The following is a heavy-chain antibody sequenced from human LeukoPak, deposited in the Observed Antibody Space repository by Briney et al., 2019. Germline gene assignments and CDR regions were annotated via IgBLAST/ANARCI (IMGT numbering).Heavy chain of an antibody. Sequence: PGGSLRLSWAASGFTFSDYYMSWIRQAAGKGLGWVSYISSCGSTIYYAHSVPGRFTISRDNAKNSLYLQMNSLRAEDTAVYYCARSQLGIYYDSSGYYYGAVGAFDIWGQGTMVTVSS. CDR1: GFTFSDYY. CDR2: ISSCGSTI. CDR3: ARSQLGIYYDSSGYYYGAVGAFDI. V-gene: IGHV3-11*04. D-gene: IGHD3-22*01. J-gene: IGHJ3*02.